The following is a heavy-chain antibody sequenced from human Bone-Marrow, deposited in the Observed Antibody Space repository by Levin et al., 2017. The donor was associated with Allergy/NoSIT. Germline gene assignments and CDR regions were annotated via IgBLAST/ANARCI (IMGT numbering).Heavy chain of an antibody. CDR1: GGSFSSYA. D-gene: IGHD3-10*01. V-gene: IGHV1-69*13. J-gene: IGHJ4*02. CDR2: IVPFFGTT. Sequence: GASVKVSCKASGGSFSSYAISWVRQAPGQGLEWMGGIVPFFGTTNYAQKFQGRLTITADESTSTAYMELSSVRSEDTAVYYCATDYGSGNYWAFDYWGQGTLVTVSS. CDR3: ATDYGSGNYWAFDY.